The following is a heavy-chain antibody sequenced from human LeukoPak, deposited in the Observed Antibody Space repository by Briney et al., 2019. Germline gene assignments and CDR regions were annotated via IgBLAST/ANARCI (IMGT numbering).Heavy chain of an antibody. Sequence: PGRSLRLSCAASGFTFSSYGMHWVRQAPGKGLEWVAVISYDGSNKYYADSVKGRFTISRDNSKNTLYLQMNSLRAEDTAVYYCTTDEGGITYYYDSSGYYNYYWGQGTLVTVSS. D-gene: IGHD3-22*01. CDR2: ISYDGSNK. CDR1: GFTFSSYG. CDR3: TTDEGGITYYYDSSGYYNYY. J-gene: IGHJ4*02. V-gene: IGHV3-30*03.